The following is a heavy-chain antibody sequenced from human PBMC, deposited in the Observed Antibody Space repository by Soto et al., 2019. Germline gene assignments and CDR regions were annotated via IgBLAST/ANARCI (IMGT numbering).Heavy chain of an antibody. CDR3: VRGGGGGLFDP. CDR2: ISPGSRYP. V-gene: IGHV3-11*06. CDR1: GFTFGDSY. Sequence: VQLVESGGGLVPPGGSLRLSCAGSGFTFGDSYMSWIRQAPGKGLEWLSYISPGSRYPAYADSVKGRFTISRDNAKRSLSLQMMSLTAEDTAIYYCVRGGGGGLFDPWGQGTMVTVSS. J-gene: IGHJ5*02. D-gene: IGHD2-15*01.